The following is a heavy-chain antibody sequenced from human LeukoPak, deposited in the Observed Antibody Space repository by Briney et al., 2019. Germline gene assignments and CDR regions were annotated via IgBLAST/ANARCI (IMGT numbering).Heavy chain of an antibody. D-gene: IGHD6-6*01. CDR2: INSDGSST. CDR3: ARDQRVFSYDAFDI. V-gene: IGHV3-74*01. Sequence: PGGSLRLSCEASGFTFSSYWMHWVRQVPGKGLVWVSRINSDGSSTNYADSVKGRSTISRDNAKNTLYLQMNSLRAEDTAVYYCARDQRVFSYDAFDIWGQGTMVTVSS. J-gene: IGHJ3*02. CDR1: GFTFSSYW.